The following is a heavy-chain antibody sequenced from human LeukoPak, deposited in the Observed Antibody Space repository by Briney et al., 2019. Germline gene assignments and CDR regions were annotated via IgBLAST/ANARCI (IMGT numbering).Heavy chain of an antibody. J-gene: IGHJ5*02. D-gene: IGHD3-22*01. CDR3: AREGSSSGYSNWFDP. CDR2: IIPIFGTA. CDR1: GGTFSSYG. Sequence: SVKVSCKASGGTFSSYGISWVRQAPGQGLEWMGRIIPIFGTANYAQKFQGRVTITTDESTSTAYMELSSLRSEDTAVYYCAREGSSSGYSNWFDPWGQGTLVTVSS. V-gene: IGHV1-69*05.